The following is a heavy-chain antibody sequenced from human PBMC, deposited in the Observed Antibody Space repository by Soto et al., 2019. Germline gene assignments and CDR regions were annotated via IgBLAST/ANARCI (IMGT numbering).Heavy chain of an antibody. CDR1: GFTFSSYG. Sequence: QVQLVESGGGVVQPGRSLRLSCAASGFTFSSYGMHWVRQAPGKGLEWVAVIWYDGSNKYYADSVKGRFTISRDNSKNTLYLQMNSLRAEDTAVYYCARAVWGIDYWGQGTLVTVSS. V-gene: IGHV3-33*01. D-gene: IGHD7-27*01. CDR3: ARAVWGIDY. CDR2: IWYDGSNK. J-gene: IGHJ4*02.